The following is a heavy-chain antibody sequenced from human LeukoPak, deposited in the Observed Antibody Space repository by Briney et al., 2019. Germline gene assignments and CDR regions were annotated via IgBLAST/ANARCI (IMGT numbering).Heavy chain of an antibody. CDR2: IYTSGST. V-gene: IGHV4-61*02. CDR1: GVSIVSSAYS. Sequence: SETLSLTCTVSGVSIVSSAYSWSWIRQPAGKGLEWIGRIYTSGSTNYNPSLKSRVTISVDTSKNQFSLKLSSVTAADTAVYYCARVGGAFDIWGQGTMVTVSS. CDR3: ARVGGAFDI. J-gene: IGHJ3*02.